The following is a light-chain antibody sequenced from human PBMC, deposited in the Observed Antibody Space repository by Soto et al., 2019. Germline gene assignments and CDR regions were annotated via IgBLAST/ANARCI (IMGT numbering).Light chain of an antibody. CDR3: QQQGT. Sequence: EFVLTQSPGTLSLSPGERATLSCRASEFLSSSYLVWYQQKPGQAPRLLIYAASRRATGIPDRFSGSGSATEYTLTINTLEPEDFAVYYCQQQGTFGQGTKLEIK. J-gene: IGKJ2*01. CDR1: EFLSSSY. CDR2: AAS. V-gene: IGKV3-20*01.